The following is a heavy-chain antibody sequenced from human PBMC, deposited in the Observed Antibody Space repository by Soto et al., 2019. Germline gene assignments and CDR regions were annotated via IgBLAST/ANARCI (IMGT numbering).Heavy chain of an antibody. CDR3: ARQNVDTAMDHLAAFFDY. J-gene: IGHJ4*02. CDR1: GGSISSSSYY. V-gene: IGHV4-39*01. Sequence: QLQLQESVPGLLNPSEKMSLTCTVYGGSISSSSYYWGLIRQPPGNGLEWIGSIYYSGSTYYNPSLTSRFGTSVATPKNTFSRKLSSVIATDTDVYYDARQNVDTAMDHLAAFFDYGGRGTLVTVSS. D-gene: IGHD5-18*01. CDR2: IYYSGST.